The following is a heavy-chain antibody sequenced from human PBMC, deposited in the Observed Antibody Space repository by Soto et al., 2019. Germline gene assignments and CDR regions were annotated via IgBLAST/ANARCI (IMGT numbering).Heavy chain of an antibody. CDR2: IYSGGNT. Sequence: EVQLVESGGGLIQPGGSLRLSCAASGFTVSSNHMSWVRQAPGKGLEWVSVIYSGGNTYYADSVKGRFTISRDNSKNTVFVQMNSLIAEDTAVYYCARIPYCSGGSCYSGWYFDLWGRGILVTVSS. CDR1: GFTVSSNH. D-gene: IGHD2-15*01. CDR3: ARIPYCSGGSCYSGWYFDL. V-gene: IGHV3-53*01. J-gene: IGHJ2*01.